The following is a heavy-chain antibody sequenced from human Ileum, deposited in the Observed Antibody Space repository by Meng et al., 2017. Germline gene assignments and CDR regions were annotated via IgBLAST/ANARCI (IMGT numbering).Heavy chain of an antibody. CDR2: INAGNGST. D-gene: IGHD1-26*01. Sequence: ASVKVSCKASGYTFTSYAMHWVRQAPGQRLEWMGWINAGNGSTKYSQKFQGRVTITRDTSASTAYMELSSLRSEDTAVYYCARGYSGSYAFDIWGQGTMVTVSS. J-gene: IGHJ3*02. CDR1: GYTFTSYA. V-gene: IGHV1-3*01. CDR3: ARGYSGSYAFDI.